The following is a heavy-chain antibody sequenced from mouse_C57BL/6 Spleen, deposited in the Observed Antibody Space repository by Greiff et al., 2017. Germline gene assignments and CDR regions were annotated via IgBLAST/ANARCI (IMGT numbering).Heavy chain of an antibody. CDR3: TGGVYYDGAY. Sequence: EVKVEESGGGLVQPGGSMKLSCVASGFTFSNYWMNWVRQSPEKGLEWVAQIRLKSDNYATHYAESVKGRFTISRDDSKSSVYLQMNNLRAEDTGIYYCTGGVYYDGAYWGQGTLVTVSA. CDR2: IRLKSDNYAT. D-gene: IGHD1-1*01. V-gene: IGHV6-3*01. J-gene: IGHJ3*01. CDR1: GFTFSNYW.